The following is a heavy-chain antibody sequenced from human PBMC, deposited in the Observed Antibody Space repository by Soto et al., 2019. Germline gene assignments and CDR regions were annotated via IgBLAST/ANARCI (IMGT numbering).Heavy chain of an antibody. CDR1: VGCITIYP. J-gene: IGHJ4*02. CDR2: INTSGNT. CDR3: ARESGDNWDYEAY. Sequence: PSETLYVKCIFTVGCITIYPWSWIRQSAGKGLGWIGRINTSGNTHYNPSLKSRVTVSIDTSQNQFLLTVTSVTAADSAVYYCARESGDNWDYEAYWGQGTPFTVSS. V-gene: IGHV4-4*07. D-gene: IGHD1-7*01.